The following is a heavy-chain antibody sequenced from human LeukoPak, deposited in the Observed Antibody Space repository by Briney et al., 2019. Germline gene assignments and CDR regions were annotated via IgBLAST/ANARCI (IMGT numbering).Heavy chain of an antibody. D-gene: IGHD2-21*02. CDR3: ARESDSPPYYFDS. V-gene: IGHV7-4-1*02. CDR2: ISTTTGNP. J-gene: IGHJ4*02. Sequence: ASVKVSCKASGYTFTSYDINWLRQATGQGLEWMGWISTTTGNPTYAQGFTGRFVFSLDTSVSTAYLQITGLTTEDTAVYFCARESDSPPYYFDSWGQGTLVSVSS. CDR1: GYTFTSYD.